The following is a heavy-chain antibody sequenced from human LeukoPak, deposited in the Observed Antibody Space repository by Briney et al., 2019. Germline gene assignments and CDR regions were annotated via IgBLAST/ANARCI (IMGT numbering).Heavy chain of an antibody. V-gene: IGHV4-4*07. CDR2: IYTSGST. CDR1: GGSISSYY. CDR3: TRDSPSMVRGVRGGRFDP. J-gene: IGHJ5*02. D-gene: IGHD3-10*01. Sequence: SETLSLTCTVSGGSISSYYWSWIRQPAGKGLEWIGRIYTSGSTNYNPSLKSRVTISVDTSKNQFSLKLSSVTAADTAVYYCTRDSPSMVRGVRGGRFDPWGQGTLVTVSS.